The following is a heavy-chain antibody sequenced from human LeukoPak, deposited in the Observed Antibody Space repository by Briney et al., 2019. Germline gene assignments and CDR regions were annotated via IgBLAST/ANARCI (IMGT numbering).Heavy chain of an antibody. Sequence: ASVKVSCKASGYTFTDYDLNWVRQAPGQGLEGMGRIIPNSGGTNYAQKFQGRVTMTRDTSISTAYMELSRLRSDDTAVYYCARDGEYCSSISCYGHYYYYMDIWGKGTTVTVS. CDR1: GYTFTDYD. J-gene: IGHJ6*03. V-gene: IGHV1-2*06. CDR3: ARDGEYCSSISCYGHYYYYMDI. CDR2: IIPNSGGT. D-gene: IGHD2-2*01.